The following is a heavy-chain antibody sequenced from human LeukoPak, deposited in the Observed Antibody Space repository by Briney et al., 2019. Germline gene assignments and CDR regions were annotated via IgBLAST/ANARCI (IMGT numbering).Heavy chain of an antibody. CDR3: TTEEATEGQFDY. V-gene: IGHV3-15*01. J-gene: IGHJ4*02. CDR2: IKSKTDGGTT. D-gene: IGHD1-14*01. Sequence: GGSLRLSCAASGFTFSNAWMSWFRQAPGKGLEWVGRIKSKTDGGTTDYAAPVKGRFTISRDDSKNTLYLQMNSLKTEDTAVYYCTTEEATEGQFDYWGQGTLVTVSS. CDR1: GFTFSNAW.